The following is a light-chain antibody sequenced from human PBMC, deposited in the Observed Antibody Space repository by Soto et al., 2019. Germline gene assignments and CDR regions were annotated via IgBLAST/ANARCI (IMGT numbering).Light chain of an antibody. Sequence: EVVMTKSPATRSVSPWERATLSCRASQSVSSYLAWYQQKPGQAPRLLIYDASNRATGIPARFSGSGSGTDFTLTISSLEPEDFAVYYCQQRSNWPLTFGQGTRLEIK. CDR3: QQRSNWPLT. V-gene: IGKV3-11*01. CDR2: DAS. J-gene: IGKJ5*01. CDR1: QSVSSY.